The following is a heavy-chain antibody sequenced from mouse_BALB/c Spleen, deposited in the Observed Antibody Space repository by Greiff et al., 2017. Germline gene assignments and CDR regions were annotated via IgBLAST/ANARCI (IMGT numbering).Heavy chain of an antibody. Sequence: EVQLQQSGPELVKPGASVKMSCKASGYTFTSYVMHWVKQKPGQGLEWIGYINPYNDGTKYNEKFKGKATLTSDKSSSTAYMELSSLTSEDSAVYYCARRGLWISYAMDYWGQGTLVTVSA. V-gene: IGHV1-14*01. CDR1: GYTFTSYV. CDR3: ARRGLWISYAMDY. CDR2: INPYNDGT. J-gene: IGHJ4*01. D-gene: IGHD6-5*01.